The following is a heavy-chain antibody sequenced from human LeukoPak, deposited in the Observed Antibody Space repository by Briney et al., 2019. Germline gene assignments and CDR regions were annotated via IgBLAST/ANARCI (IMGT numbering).Heavy chain of an antibody. J-gene: IGHJ4*02. CDR1: GFTFSSYS. V-gene: IGHV3-21*01. D-gene: IGHD5-18*01. Sequence: PGGSLRLSCAASGFTFSSYSMNWVRQAPGKGLEWVSSISSSSSYIYYADSVKGRFTISRDNAKNSLYLQMNSLRAEDTAVYYCARLWVRSVPSFDYWGQGTLVTVSS. CDR2: ISSSSSYI. CDR3: ARLWVRSVPSFDY.